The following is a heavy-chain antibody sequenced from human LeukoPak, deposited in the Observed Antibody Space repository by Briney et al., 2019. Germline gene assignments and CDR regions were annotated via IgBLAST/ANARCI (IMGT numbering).Heavy chain of an antibody. Sequence: PGESLKLSCKGSGYSFTNYWIGWVRQMPGKGLEWMGIIYPGDSDTRYSPSFQGQVTISADKSISTAYLQWSSLKASDTAMYYCARRVEMATNHPYFDYWGQGTQVTVSS. CDR3: ARRVEMATNHPYFDY. CDR1: GYSFTNYW. V-gene: IGHV5-51*01. J-gene: IGHJ4*02. CDR2: IYPGDSDT. D-gene: IGHD5-24*01.